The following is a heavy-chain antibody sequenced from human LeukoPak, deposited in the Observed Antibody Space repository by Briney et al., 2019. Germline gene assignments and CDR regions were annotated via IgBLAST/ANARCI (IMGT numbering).Heavy chain of an antibody. CDR2: INHSGST. D-gene: IGHD6-6*01. J-gene: IGHJ4*02. CDR3: ARHPRIAARRLTFDY. V-gene: IGHV4-34*01. Sequence: SETLSLTCAVYGGSFSGYYWSWIGQPPGKGLEWIGEINHSGSTNYNPSLKSRVTISVDTFKNQFSLKLSSVTAADTAVYYCARHPRIAARRLTFDYWGQGTLVTVSS. CDR1: GGSFSGYY.